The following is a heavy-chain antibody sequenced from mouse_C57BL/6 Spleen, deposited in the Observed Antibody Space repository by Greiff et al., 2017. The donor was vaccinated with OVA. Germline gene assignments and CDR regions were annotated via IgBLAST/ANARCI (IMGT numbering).Heavy chain of an antibody. CDR2: INPSNGGT. J-gene: IGHJ2*01. CDR3: ARTSNWEGDFDY. V-gene: IGHV1-53*01. D-gene: IGHD4-1*01. Sequence: QVQLQQPGTELVKPGASVKLSCKASGYTFTSYWMHWVKQRPGQGLEWIGNINPSNGGTNYNEKFKSKATLTVDKSSSTAYMQLSSLTSEDAAVYYCARTSNWEGDFDYWGQGTTLTVSS. CDR1: GYTFTSYW.